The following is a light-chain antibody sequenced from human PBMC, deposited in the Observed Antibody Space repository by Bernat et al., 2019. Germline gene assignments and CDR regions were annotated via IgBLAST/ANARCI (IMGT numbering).Light chain of an antibody. V-gene: IGKV3-15*01. CDR3: HQHAQWPYA. CDR2: RAS. J-gene: IGKJ5*01. CDR1: QSVSN. Sequence: EIVMTQSPAILSVSPGERATLSCRTTQSVSNVAWYQQKSGQAPRLLIYRASTRAVGIPDRFSGSGFGTAFTLTISSLQSEDFAIYYCHQHAQWPYAFGHGTRLEI.